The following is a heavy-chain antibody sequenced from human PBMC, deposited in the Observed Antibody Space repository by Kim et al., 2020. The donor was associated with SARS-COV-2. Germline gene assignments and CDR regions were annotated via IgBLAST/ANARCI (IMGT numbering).Heavy chain of an antibody. Sequence: GGSLRLSCVASGFTFSSSAMSWVRQVPGKGLEWVSAISGSGDSTYYADSVKGRFTISRDNSKKTLYLQMNNLRAEDTSIFYCSIERWFGELLSIDYWGQG. V-gene: IGHV3-23*01. J-gene: IGHJ4*02. CDR2: ISGSGDST. D-gene: IGHD3-10*01. CDR1: GFTFSSSA. CDR3: SIERWFGELLSIDY.